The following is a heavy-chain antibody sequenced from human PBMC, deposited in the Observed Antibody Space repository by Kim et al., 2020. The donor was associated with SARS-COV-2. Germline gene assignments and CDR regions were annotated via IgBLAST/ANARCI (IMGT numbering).Heavy chain of an antibody. Sequence: GGSLRLSCAASGFTVSSNYLTWVRQAPGKGLEWVSVIYTTGTTYYADSVKGRFTISRDNSKNTLYLQMNSLRAEDTALYYCARPRYFDWLGLMDVWGQGTTVTVSS. V-gene: IGHV3-53*01. D-gene: IGHD3-9*01. CDR1: GFTVSSNY. CDR3: ARPRYFDWLGLMDV. J-gene: IGHJ6*02. CDR2: IYTTGTT.